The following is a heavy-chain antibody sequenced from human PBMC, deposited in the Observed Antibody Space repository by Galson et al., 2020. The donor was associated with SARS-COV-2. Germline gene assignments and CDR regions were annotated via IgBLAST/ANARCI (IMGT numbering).Heavy chain of an antibody. CDR3: ARHSIPLPDVWGSYRPYYFDY. Sequence: ETSETLSLTCTVSGGSISSSSYYWGWIRQPPGKRLEWIGSIYYSGSTYYNPSLKSRVTISVDTSKNQFSLKLSSVTAADTAVYYCARHSIPLPDVWGSYRPYYFDYWGQGTLVTVSS. D-gene: IGHD3-16*02. J-gene: IGHJ4*02. V-gene: IGHV4-39*01. CDR1: GGSISSSSYY. CDR2: IYYSGST.